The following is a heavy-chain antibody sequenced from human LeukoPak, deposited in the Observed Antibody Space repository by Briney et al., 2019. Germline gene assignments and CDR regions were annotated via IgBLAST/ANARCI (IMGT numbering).Heavy chain of an antibody. D-gene: IGHD6-19*01. J-gene: IGHJ4*02. CDR1: GFAFSNAW. CDR2: IKSKADGGTT. Sequence: GSPRLSCAGSGFAFSNAWMSWVRQAPGMGLEWVGRIKSKADGGTTDYGAPVRGRFTISRDDSKNTMYLQMNSLKIEDTAVYYCTTRAVAGSSPYWGQGTLVTVSS. V-gene: IGHV3-15*01. CDR3: TTRAVAGSSPY.